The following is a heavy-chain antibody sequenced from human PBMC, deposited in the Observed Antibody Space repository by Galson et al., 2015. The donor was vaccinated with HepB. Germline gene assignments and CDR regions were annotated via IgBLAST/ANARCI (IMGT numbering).Heavy chain of an antibody. V-gene: IGHV5-51*01. D-gene: IGHD6-19*01. Sequence: AEVKMPGESLKLSCQGSGYSFTSYWIGWVRQMPGKGLEWMGIIYPGDSDTRYSPSFQGQVTISADKSISTAYLQRSSLKASDTAMYYCARGSKQWLTRGDYWGQGTLVTVSS. J-gene: IGHJ4*02. CDR2: IYPGDSDT. CDR3: ARGSKQWLTRGDY. CDR1: GYSFTSYW.